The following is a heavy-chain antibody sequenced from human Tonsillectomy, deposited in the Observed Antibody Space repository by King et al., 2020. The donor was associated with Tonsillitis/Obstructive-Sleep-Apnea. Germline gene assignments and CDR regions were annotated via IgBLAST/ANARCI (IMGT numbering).Heavy chain of an antibody. CDR3: AKVEVSATSEDSYFFYYMDV. CDR2: ISGSGGST. D-gene: IGHD1-1*01. CDR1: GFTFSRSA. Sequence: VQLVESGGDLVQPGGSLRLSCAPSGFTFSRSAMSWVRQAPGKGLEWVSAISGSGGSTYYSDSVKGRFTISRDNSKNTLYRQMNSLRAEDTAVFYCAKVEVSATSEDSYFFYYMDVWGTGTTVTVS. V-gene: IGHV3-23*04. J-gene: IGHJ6*03.